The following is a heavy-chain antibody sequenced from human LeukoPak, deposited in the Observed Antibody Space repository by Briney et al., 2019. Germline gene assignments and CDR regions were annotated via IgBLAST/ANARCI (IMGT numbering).Heavy chain of an antibody. V-gene: IGHV3-23*01. CDR2: IGGSGSST. CDR1: GFTFSNSD. CDR3: AKAYGSGSYVHFDY. Sequence: GGSLRLSCAASGFTFSNSDMSWVRQAPGKGLEWVGAIGGSGSSTFYADSVKGRFTVSRDNSKNTLYLQINSLRAEDTVVYYCAKAYGSGSYVHFDYWGQGTLVTVSS. J-gene: IGHJ4*02. D-gene: IGHD3-10*01.